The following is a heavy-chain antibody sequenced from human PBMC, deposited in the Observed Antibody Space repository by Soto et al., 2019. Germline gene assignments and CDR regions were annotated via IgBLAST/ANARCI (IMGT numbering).Heavy chain of an antibody. D-gene: IGHD6-6*01. CDR3: ARDQATTSSPFDF. V-gene: IGHV1-3*01. CDR2: ITGDSLET. J-gene: IGHJ4*02. CDR1: GYTFTSFA. Sequence: QVHLVQSGAEVKKPGASVKISCKASGYTFTSFAVHWVRQAPGQRLEWMGLITGDSLETKSSQNLQGRISITRDTSASTVYMELTRLKSADTAVYYCARDQATTSSPFDFWGQGTLLTVSS.